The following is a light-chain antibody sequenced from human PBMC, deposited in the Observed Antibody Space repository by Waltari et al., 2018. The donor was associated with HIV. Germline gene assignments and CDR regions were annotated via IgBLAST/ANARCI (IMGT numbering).Light chain of an antibody. CDR3: QQYSIAPWT. V-gene: IGKV3-20*01. CDR1: QTVDRNC. J-gene: IGKJ1*01. Sequence: RATLSCRASQTVDRNCLAWYQQTPGQAPRLLIYGASSRATGVPDRFSGSGSGTDFTLTISRLEPEDFAVFYCQQYSIAPWTFGQGTKVEV. CDR2: GAS.